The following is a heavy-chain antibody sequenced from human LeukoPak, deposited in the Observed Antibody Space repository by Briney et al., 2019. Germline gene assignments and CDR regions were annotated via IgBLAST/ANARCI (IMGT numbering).Heavy chain of an antibody. J-gene: IGHJ3*02. D-gene: IGHD2-21*02. Sequence: GGSLRLSCAASGFTFYSYAMSWVRQAPGKGLEWVSAISGSGGSTYSADSVKGRFSISRDNSGNTLYLQMNSLRAEDTAVYYCARVTTAIPDAFDIWGQGTMVTVSS. CDR2: ISGSGGST. V-gene: IGHV3-23*01. CDR1: GFTFYSYA. CDR3: ARVTTAIPDAFDI.